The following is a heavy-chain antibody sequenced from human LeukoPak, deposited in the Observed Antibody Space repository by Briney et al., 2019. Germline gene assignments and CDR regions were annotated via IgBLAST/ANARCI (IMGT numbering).Heavy chain of an antibody. J-gene: IGHJ4*02. CDR3: ATSGSYARGGNDY. D-gene: IGHD1-26*01. Sequence: PSGSLSLTCAVYGGSFSGYYWSWIRQPPGKGREWIGEINHSGSTNYNPSLKSRLTISVDTSKNQFSLKLSSVTAADTAVYYCATSGSYARGGNDYWGQGTLVTVYS. V-gene: IGHV4-34*01. CDR2: INHSGST. CDR1: GGSFSGYY.